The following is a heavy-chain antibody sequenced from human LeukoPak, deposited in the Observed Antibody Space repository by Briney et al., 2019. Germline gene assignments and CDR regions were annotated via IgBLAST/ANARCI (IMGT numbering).Heavy chain of an antibody. V-gene: IGHV1-2*02. D-gene: IGHD1-7*01. CDR3: ARDLRPANL. J-gene: IGHJ4*02. CDR2: IHPASANT. CDR1: GYTFTEHF. Sequence: VASVKVSCKASGYTFTEHFIHWVRQAPGQGLQYMGWIHPASANTVYAQMFHGRVTLTRDTPATTTYMELSGLRSDDTAVYCCARDLRPANLWGQGTLVTVSS.